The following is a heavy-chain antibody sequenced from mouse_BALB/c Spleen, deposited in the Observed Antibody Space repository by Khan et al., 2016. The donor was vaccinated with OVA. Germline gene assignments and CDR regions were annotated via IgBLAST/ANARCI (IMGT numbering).Heavy chain of an antibody. J-gene: IGHJ3*01. CDR2: IYPGNVTT. CDR1: GYTFTSYY. D-gene: IGHD2-1*01. Sequence: VQLQQSGPELVKPRASVRISCKASGYTFTSYYIHWVRQRPGQGLEWIGWIYPGNVTTNYNENFKGKATLTADKSSSTAYMHLSRLTSEDSAVYFCAREGYYGNSRAWFAYWGQGTLVTVSA. V-gene: IGHV1S56*01. CDR3: AREGYYGNSRAWFAY.